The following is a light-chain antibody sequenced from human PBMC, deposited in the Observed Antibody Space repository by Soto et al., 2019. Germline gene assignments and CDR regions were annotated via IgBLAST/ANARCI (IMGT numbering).Light chain of an antibody. V-gene: IGLV2-14*01. CDR3: SSFTSAYTFV. CDR2: EVS. CDR1: SSDVGGYNY. Sequence: QSVLTQPAAVSGSAGQSIAISCTGTSSDVGGYNYVSWYQQHPGEAPKLLLSEVSKRPSGVSDRFSGSKSGNTASLTISGLQTQDEADYYCSSFTSAYTFVFGTGTKVTVL. J-gene: IGLJ1*01.